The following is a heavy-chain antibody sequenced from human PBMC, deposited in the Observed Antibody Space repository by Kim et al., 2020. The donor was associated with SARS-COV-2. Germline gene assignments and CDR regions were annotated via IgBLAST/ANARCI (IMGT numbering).Heavy chain of an antibody. CDR1: GGSFSGYY. CDR2: INHSGST. D-gene: IGHD3-9*01. J-gene: IGHJ4*02. CDR3: ARWILTGYYRLIDY. V-gene: IGHV4-34*01. Sequence: SETLSLTCAVYGGSFSGYYWSWIRQPPGKGLEWIGEINHSGSTNYNPSLKSRVTISVDTSKNQFSLKLSSVTAADTAVYYCARWILTGYYRLIDYWGQGT.